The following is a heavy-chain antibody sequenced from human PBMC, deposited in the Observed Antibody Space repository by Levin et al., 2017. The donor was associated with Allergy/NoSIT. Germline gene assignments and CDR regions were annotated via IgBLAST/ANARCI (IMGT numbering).Heavy chain of an antibody. CDR3: ARDQLGRLRYFDWFFVY. CDR1: GFTFSSYG. V-gene: IGHV3-33*01. D-gene: IGHD3-9*01. Sequence: PGGSLRLSCAASGFTFSSYGMHWVRQAPGKGLEWVAVIWYDGSNKYYADSVKGRFTISRDNSKNTLYLQMNSLRAEDTAVYYCARDQLGRLRYFDWFFVYWGQGTLVTVSS. CDR2: IWYDGSNK. J-gene: IGHJ4*02.